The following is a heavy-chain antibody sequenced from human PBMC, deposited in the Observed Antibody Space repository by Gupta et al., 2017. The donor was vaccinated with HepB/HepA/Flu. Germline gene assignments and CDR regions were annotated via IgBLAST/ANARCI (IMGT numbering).Heavy chain of an antibody. CDR2: ISGSGGST. CDR3: ATRGGWEFPEYDVDY. CDR1: GFTFSRSA. V-gene: IGHV3-23*01. D-gene: IGHD3-10*01. J-gene: IGHJ4*02. Sequence: VQLLESGGGLVQPGGSLTLSCAASGFTFSRSAMNWVRQAPGKGLEWVSAISGSGGSTYYADSVKGRFTISRDNSKNTLFLQMKSRRAEDTAVYYCATRGGWEFPEYDVDYWGQGTLVTVSS.